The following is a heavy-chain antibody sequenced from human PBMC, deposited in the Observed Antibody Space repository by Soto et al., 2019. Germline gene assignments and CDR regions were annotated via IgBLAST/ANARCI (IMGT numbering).Heavy chain of an antibody. CDR3: ARRRLWSGYLDDYYYYYGMDV. D-gene: IGHD3-3*01. CDR1: GYSFTSYW. Sequence: GESLKISCKGSGYSFTSYWIGWVRQMPGKGLEWMGIIYPGDSDTRYSPSFQGQVTISADKSISTAYLQWSSLKASDTAMYYCARRRLWSGYLDDYYYYYGMDVWGQGTTVTVSS. CDR2: IYPGDSDT. J-gene: IGHJ6*02. V-gene: IGHV5-51*01.